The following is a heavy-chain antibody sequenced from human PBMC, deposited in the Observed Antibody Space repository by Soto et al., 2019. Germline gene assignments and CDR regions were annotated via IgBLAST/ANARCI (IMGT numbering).Heavy chain of an antibody. J-gene: IGHJ3*02. Sequence: QVQLVESGGGVVQPGRSLRLSCAASGFTFSSYGMHWVRQAPGKGLEWVAVISYDGSNKYYADSVKGRFTISRDNSKNTLYLQMNSLRAEETAVYYCAKAEDIVVVVAATMGGAFDIWGQGTMVTVSS. CDR2: ISYDGSNK. D-gene: IGHD2-15*01. V-gene: IGHV3-30*18. CDR1: GFTFSSYG. CDR3: AKAEDIVVVVAATMGGAFDI.